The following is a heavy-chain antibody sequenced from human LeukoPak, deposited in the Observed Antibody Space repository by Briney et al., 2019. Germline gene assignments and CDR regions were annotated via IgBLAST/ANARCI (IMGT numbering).Heavy chain of an antibody. CDR2: IYYSGST. J-gene: IGHJ4*02. CDR3: AKWTGGLDYFDY. Sequence: KSSQTLSLTCTVSGGSISSGGYYWSWIRQHPGKGLEWIGYIYYSGSTYYNPSLKSRVTISVDTSKNQFSLKLSSVTAADTAVYYCAKWTGGLDYFDYWGQGTLVTVSS. CDR1: GGSISSGGYY. V-gene: IGHV4-31*03. D-gene: IGHD1-26*01.